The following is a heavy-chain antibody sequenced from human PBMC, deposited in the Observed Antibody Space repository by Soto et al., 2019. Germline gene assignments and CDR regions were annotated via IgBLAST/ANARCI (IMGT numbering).Heavy chain of an antibody. J-gene: IGHJ4*02. D-gene: IGHD2-21*02. Sequence: QVQLVQSGAEVKKPGSSVKVSCKASGGTFSSYTISWVRQAPGQGLEWMGRIIPILGIANYAQKFQGRVTITADKATSTAYMELSSLRSEATAVYYCASGGVVTAYDYWGQGTLVTVSS. V-gene: IGHV1-69*02. CDR1: GGTFSSYT. CDR3: ASGGVVTAYDY. CDR2: IIPILGIA.